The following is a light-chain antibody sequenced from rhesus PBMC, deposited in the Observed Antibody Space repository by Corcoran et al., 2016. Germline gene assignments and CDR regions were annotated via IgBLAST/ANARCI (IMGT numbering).Light chain of an antibody. J-gene: IGKJ1*01. Sequence: DIVMTQTPLSLPVTPGESASISCRSSQSLLDSEDGNTYLDWYLQKPGQSPPLLIYEVSSRASGVPDRFSGCGSDTDFTLKVSRVEAEDVGVYYCVQALEFPRTFGQGTKVEIK. CDR3: VQALEFPRT. V-gene: IGKV2-104*02. CDR2: EVS. CDR1: QSLLDSEDGNTY.